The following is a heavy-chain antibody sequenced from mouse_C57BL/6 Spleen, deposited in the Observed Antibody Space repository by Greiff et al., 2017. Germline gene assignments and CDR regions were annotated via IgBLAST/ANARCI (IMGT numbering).Heavy chain of an antibody. CDR2: IYPGDGDT. V-gene: IGHV1-80*01. CDR1: GYAFSSYW. CDR3: AGGQLGLLAMDY. J-gene: IGHJ4*01. D-gene: IGHD3-1*01. Sequence: VQLQQPGAELVKPGASVKISCKASGYAFSSYWMNWVKQRPGKGLEWIGQIYPGDGDTNYNGKFMGKATLTADKSSSTAYMQLSSLTSEDSAVYFCAGGQLGLLAMDYWGQGTSVTVSS.